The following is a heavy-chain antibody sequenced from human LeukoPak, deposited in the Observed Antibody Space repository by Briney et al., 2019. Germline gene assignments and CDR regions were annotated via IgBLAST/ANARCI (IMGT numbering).Heavy chain of an antibody. Sequence: PSETLSLTCAVYGGSFSDYYWSWIRQPPGKGLEWIGEINHSGSTNNNPSLKSRVTISVDTSKNQFSLKLSSVTAADTAVYYCASTIHSGRHDYWGQGTLVTVSS. D-gene: IGHD3-10*01. CDR3: ASTIHSGRHDY. V-gene: IGHV4-34*01. J-gene: IGHJ4*02. CDR2: INHSGST. CDR1: GGSFSDYY.